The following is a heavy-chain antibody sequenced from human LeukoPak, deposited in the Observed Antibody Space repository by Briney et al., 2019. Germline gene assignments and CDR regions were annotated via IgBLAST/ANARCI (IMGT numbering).Heavy chain of an antibody. D-gene: IGHD2-2*01. Sequence: ASVKVSCKASGYTFTSYDTNWVRQATGQGLEWMGWMNPNSGNTGYAQKFQGRVTMTRNTSISTAYMELSSLKSEDTAVYYCATDYCSGPTCYLRFDPWGQGTLVTVSS. CDR1: GYTFTSYD. CDR2: MNPNSGNT. J-gene: IGHJ5*02. CDR3: ATDYCSGPTCYLRFDP. V-gene: IGHV1-8*01.